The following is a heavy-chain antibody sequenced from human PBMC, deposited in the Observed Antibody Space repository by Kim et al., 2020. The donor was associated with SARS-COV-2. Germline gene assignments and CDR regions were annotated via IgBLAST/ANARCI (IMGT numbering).Heavy chain of an antibody. J-gene: IGHJ6*02. CDR1: GDSVSTNSGA. Sequence: SQTLSLTCDISGDSVSTNSGAWNWIRQSPSGGLEWLGRTYYRSKWYNDYAISVEGRITINPDTSKNQFSLQLNSVTPEDTAVYYCVRQVLSVGRRIYNGLDVWGQGTTVTVSS. CDR3: VRQVLSVGRRIYNGLDV. CDR2: TYYRSKWYN. D-gene: IGHD3-16*01. V-gene: IGHV6-1*01.